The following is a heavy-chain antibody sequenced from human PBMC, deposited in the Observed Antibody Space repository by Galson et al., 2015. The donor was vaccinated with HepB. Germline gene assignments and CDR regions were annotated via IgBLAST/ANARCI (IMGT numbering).Heavy chain of an antibody. V-gene: IGHV3-53*01. J-gene: IGHJ4*02. Sequence: SLRLSCAASGFTVSTNYFSWVRQAPGMGLQWVSDIYSDGRTYYADSVKGRFTVSRDTSKNTLYLQMNNLRAEDTALYYCAREQAWAYYYWGQGALVTVSS. CDR3: AREQAWAYYY. D-gene: IGHD2-21*01. CDR2: IYSDGRT. CDR1: GFTVSTNY.